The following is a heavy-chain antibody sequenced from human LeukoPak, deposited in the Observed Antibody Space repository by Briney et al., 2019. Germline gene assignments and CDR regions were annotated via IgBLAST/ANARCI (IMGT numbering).Heavy chain of an antibody. CDR1: DGSISSYF. CDR2: IYYSGTT. V-gene: IGHV4-59*01. CDR3: ARVGVDYSGNIIMDDFDY. D-gene: IGHD4-23*01. Sequence: SETPSLTCAVSDGSISSYFWSWLRQPPGKGLEWIGYIYYSGTTNYNPSLKSRVIISVDTSKNQFSLKLSPVIAADTAVYYCARVGVDYSGNIIMDDFDYWGQGTVVTVSS. J-gene: IGHJ4*02.